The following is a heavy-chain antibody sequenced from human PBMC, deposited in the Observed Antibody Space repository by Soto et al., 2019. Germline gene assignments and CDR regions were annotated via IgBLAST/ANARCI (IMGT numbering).Heavy chain of an antibody. CDR3: ARRGASGNFDY. CDR2: ISTSSSTI. J-gene: IGHJ4*02. Sequence: GGSLRLSCAASGFTFSSYSMNWVRQAPGKGLEWLSYISTSSSTIYYADSVKGRFTISRDNAKNSLYLQMNSLRAEDTALYYCARRGASGNFDYWGQGSLVTVPS. V-gene: IGHV3-48*01. D-gene: IGHD3-10*01. CDR1: GFTFSSYS.